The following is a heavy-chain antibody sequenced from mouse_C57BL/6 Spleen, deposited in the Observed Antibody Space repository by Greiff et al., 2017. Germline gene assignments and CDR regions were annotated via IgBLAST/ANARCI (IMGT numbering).Heavy chain of an antibody. V-gene: IGHV5-4*03. Sequence: DVMLVESGGGLVKPGGSLKLSCAASGFTFSSYAMSWVRQTPEKRLEWVATISDGGSYTYYPDNVKGRFTISRDNAKNNLYLQLSHLKSEDTAMYYCARGGGLDYAMDYWGQGTSVTVSS. CDR2: ISDGGSYT. J-gene: IGHJ4*01. CDR1: GFTFSSYA. D-gene: IGHD2-13*01. CDR3: ARGGGLDYAMDY.